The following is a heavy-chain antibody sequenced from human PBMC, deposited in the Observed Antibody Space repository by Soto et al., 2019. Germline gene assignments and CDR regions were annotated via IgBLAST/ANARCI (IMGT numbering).Heavy chain of an antibody. V-gene: IGHV4-61*01. Sequence: TLSLTCSVSGGSVRSGNHFWNWIRQPPGRGLEWLGYMYYTGVTNYNPSLKSRVSMSVDTSKNQLSLKLTSLTAADTAVYYCARGGEPLGYYGLDVWGQGTTVTVSS. CDR3: ARGGEPLGYYGLDV. CDR2: MYYTGVT. D-gene: IGHD3-10*01. CDR1: GGSVRSGNHF. J-gene: IGHJ6*02.